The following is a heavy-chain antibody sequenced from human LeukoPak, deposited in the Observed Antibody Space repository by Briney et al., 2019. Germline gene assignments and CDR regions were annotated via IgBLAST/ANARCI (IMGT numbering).Heavy chain of an antibody. CDR3: ARGHLVSNAFDI. J-gene: IGHJ3*02. D-gene: IGHD5/OR15-5a*01. Sequence: SETLSLTCAVYGGSFSGYYWSWIRQPPGKGLEWIGEVNHSGSTNYNPSLKSRVTISVDTSKNQFSLKLSSVTAADTAVYYCARGHLVSNAFDIWGQGTMVTVSS. V-gene: IGHV4-34*01. CDR2: VNHSGST. CDR1: GGSFSGYY.